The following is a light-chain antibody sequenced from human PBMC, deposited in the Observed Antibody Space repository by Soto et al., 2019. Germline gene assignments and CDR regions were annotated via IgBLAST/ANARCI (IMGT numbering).Light chain of an antibody. CDR3: CSYVGRSTLL. CDR1: SSDFGSYNL. J-gene: IGLJ2*01. Sequence: QSALTQPASVSGSPGQSITISCTGTSSDFGSYNLVSWYQQHPGKAPKLMIYEGSKRPSGVSNRFSGSKSGSTASLTISGLQAEDEDDYYCCSYVGRSTLLFGGGTKLTVL. V-gene: IGLV2-23*01. CDR2: EGS.